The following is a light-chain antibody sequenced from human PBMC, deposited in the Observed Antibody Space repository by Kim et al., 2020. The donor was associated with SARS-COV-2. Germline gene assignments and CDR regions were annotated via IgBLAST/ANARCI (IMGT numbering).Light chain of an antibody. Sequence: GHSVTISCSGSISNIGSNVVNWYQQLPGTAPKLLIYSNDYRPSGVPDRFSGSKSGTSAALAISGLQSEDEADYYCAAWDDSLNGSVFGGGTQLTVL. J-gene: IGLJ3*02. CDR3: AAWDDSLNGSV. CDR2: SND. V-gene: IGLV1-44*01. CDR1: ISNIGSNV.